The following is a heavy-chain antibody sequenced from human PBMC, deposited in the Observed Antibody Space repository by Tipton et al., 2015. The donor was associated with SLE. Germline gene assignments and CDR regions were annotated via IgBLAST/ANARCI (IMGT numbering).Heavy chain of an antibody. CDR3: ARSGGGYCSGGSCYLNWFDP. CDR2: IYSGGST. D-gene: IGHD2-15*01. J-gene: IGHJ5*02. CDR1: GGSIISYY. V-gene: IGHV4-59*01. Sequence: TLSLTCTVSGGSIISYYWRWIRQPPGKALEWIGVIYSGGSTNSNPSLKSRVTISVDTSKKQFSLNLSSETAADTAVYYCARSGGGYCSGGSCYLNWFDPWGQGTLVTVSS.